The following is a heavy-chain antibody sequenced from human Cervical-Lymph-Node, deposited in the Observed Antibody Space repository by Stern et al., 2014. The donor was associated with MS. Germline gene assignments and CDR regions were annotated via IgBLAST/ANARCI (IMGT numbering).Heavy chain of an antibody. Sequence: QVQLVESGGGVVQPGRSLRLSCAASGFTFSSYDMHWVRQAPGKGLERVAVIWSDGSNKYYADSVKGRFTLSRDNSKNTLYLQMNSLRAEDTAVYYCATEWFGELGYWGQGTLVTVSS. D-gene: IGHD3-10*01. CDR2: IWSDGSNK. CDR3: ATEWFGELGY. J-gene: IGHJ4*02. CDR1: GFTFSSYD. V-gene: IGHV3-33*01.